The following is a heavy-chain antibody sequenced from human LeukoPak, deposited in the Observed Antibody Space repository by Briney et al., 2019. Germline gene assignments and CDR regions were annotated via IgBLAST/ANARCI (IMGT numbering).Heavy chain of an antibody. J-gene: IGHJ3*02. CDR3: ARHAYYYDRSGSYEAFDI. CDR1: GGSISTYY. Sequence: SETLSLTCTVSGGSISTYYWSWIRQPPGKGLEWIGSMYYSGSTNYKPPLKSRVNISVDASKNQFSLQLSSVTAADTAVYYCARHAYYYDRSGSYEAFDIWGQGTMVTVSS. CDR2: MYYSGST. V-gene: IGHV4-59*08. D-gene: IGHD3-22*01.